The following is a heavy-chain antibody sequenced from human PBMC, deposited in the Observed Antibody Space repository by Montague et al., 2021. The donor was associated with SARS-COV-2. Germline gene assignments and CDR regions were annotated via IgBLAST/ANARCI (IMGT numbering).Heavy chain of an antibody. D-gene: IGHD2-2*02. J-gene: IGHJ4*01. V-gene: IGHV4-59*02. CDR1: GGSASGYY. CDR3: GRGLGYTSMVRFFDY. Sequence: SETLSLTCAISGGSASGYYWAWSLQPPGKGRQWIGDMHYTRASNYNPPPKSRSSMSIDTSKNHFSLNLTSLAAAETGVYYYGRGLGYTSMVRFFDYWGHGAQVTVSS. CDR2: MHYTRAS.